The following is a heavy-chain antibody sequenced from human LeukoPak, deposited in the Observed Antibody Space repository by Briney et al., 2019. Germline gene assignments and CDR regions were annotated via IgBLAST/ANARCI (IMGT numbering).Heavy chain of an antibody. CDR1: GFTFSSYW. V-gene: IGHV3-7*01. J-gene: IGHJ5*02. Sequence: GGSLRLSCAASGFTFSSYWMSWVRQAPGKVLEWVANIKQDGSEKYYVDSVKGRFTISRDNAKNSLYLQMNSLRAEDTAVYYCARDSQQRRRFNWFDPWGQGTLVTVSS. D-gene: IGHD6-13*01. CDR3: ARDSQQRRRFNWFDP. CDR2: IKQDGSEK.